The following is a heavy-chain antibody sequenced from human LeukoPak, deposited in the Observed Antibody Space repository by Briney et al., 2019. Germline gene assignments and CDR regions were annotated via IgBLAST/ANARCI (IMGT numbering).Heavy chain of an antibody. J-gene: IGHJ4*02. CDR1: GGSISSYY. D-gene: IGHD5-12*01. CDR2: TYYSGRT. CDR3: ARDSGAYDGNFDY. Sequence: SETLCLTCTVSGGSISSYYWSWIRQPPGKGLEWIGYTYYSGRTNYNPSLKSRVTISVDTSKNQFSLKLSSVTAADTAVYYCARDSGAYDGNFDYWGQGTLVTVSS. V-gene: IGHV4-59*01.